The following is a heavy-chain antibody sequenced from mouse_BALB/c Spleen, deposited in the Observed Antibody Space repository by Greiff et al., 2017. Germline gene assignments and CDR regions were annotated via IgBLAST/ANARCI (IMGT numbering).Heavy chain of an antibody. V-gene: IGHV1S22*01. D-gene: IGHD2-2*01. CDR3: TRFGYDGFDD. J-gene: IGHJ2*01. CDR2: IYPGSGST. CDR1: GYTFTSYW. Sequence: LQQPGSELVRPGASVKLSCKASGYTFTSYWMHWVKQRHGQGLEWIGNIYPGSGSTNYDEKFKSKGTLTVDTSSSTAYMHLSSLTSEDSAVYYCTRFGYDGFDDWGQGTTLTVSS.